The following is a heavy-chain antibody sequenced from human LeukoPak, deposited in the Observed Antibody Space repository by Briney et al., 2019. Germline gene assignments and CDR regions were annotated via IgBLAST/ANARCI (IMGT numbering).Heavy chain of an antibody. CDR1: GDSVFSNSAA. D-gene: IGHD5-12*01. J-gene: IGHJ4*02. Sequence: SQTLSLTCAISGDSVFSNSAAWNWIRQSPSRGLEWLGRTYYRSKWYRDYAVAVKSRITINPDTSKNQLSLQLNSVTPEDTAVYYCAREGGYSGYDFYFDYWGQGTLVTVSS. CDR2: TYYRSKWYR. CDR3: AREGGYSGYDFYFDY. V-gene: IGHV6-1*01.